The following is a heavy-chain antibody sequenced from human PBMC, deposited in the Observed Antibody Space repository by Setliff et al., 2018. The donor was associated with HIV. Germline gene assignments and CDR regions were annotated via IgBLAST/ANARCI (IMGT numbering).Heavy chain of an antibody. Sequence: SETLSLTCTVSGGSMSSYYWSWIRQPPGKGLEWIGYIYYSGNTNYNPSLKSRVTIAVDTSKNQFSLRLNSVTAADTAVYYCATVLMGYTSGWYMFDPWGQGTLVTVSS. V-gene: IGHV4-59*01. CDR3: ATVLMGYTSGWYMFDP. J-gene: IGHJ5*02. CDR2: IYYSGNT. CDR1: GGSMSSYY. D-gene: IGHD6-19*01.